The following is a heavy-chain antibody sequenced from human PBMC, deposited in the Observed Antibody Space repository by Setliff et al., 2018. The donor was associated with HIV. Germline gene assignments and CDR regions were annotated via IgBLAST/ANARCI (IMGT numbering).Heavy chain of an antibody. V-gene: IGHV4-34*01. CDR2: TYYDGST. J-gene: IGHJ4*02. D-gene: IGHD5-12*01. Sequence: SETLSLTCAVYGGSFSGYYWSWIRQPPGKGLEWIGTTYYDGSTIYNPSLNSRVTMSVDTSKNQFSLTLRSLTAADTAVYYCGRWGHGYNSYDHWGQGTLVTVSS. CDR1: GGSFSGYY. CDR3: GRWGHGYNSYDH.